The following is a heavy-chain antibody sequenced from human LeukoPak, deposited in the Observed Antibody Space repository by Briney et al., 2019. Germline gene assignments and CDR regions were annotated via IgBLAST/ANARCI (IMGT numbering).Heavy chain of an antibody. D-gene: IGHD6-13*01. J-gene: IGHJ5*02. CDR3: ARGCSRQWSRMRGFDP. CDR1: GFTFSSYG. Sequence: GSLRLSCAASGFTFSSYGMTWVRQAPGKGLEWIGSIYYSGSTYYNPSLKSRVTISVDTSKNQFSLKLSSVTAADTAVYYCARGCSRQWSRMRGFDPWGQGTLVTVSS. CDR2: IYYSGST. V-gene: IGHV4-39*07.